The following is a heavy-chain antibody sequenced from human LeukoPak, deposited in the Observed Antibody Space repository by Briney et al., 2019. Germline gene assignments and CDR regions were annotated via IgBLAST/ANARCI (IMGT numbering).Heavy chain of an antibody. D-gene: IGHD6-19*01. CDR2: IYPGDSDT. CDR3: ARLVVAVAPPGY. Sequence: PGGALKISFKGSGYRFTSYWIGWVRPRPGKGLGWMGIIYPGDSDTRYSPSFQGQVTISADKSISTAYLQWSSLKASDTAMYYCARLVVAVAPPGYWGQGTLVTVSS. V-gene: IGHV5-51*01. CDR1: GYRFTSYW. J-gene: IGHJ4*02.